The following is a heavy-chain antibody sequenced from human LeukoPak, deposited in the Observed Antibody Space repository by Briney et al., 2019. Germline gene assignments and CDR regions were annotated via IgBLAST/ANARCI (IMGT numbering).Heavy chain of an antibody. V-gene: IGHV3-7*03. CDR1: AFIFSGHW. J-gene: IGHJ6*02. Sequence: PGGSLRLSCEGSAFIFSGHWMNWVRQTPGKGLEWVASIKEDGSERQYVDSVKGRFSISRDNTKGSLFLQLNSLRAEDTAVYYCARDLFPSLIADHYYYYGMDVWGQGTTVTVSS. CDR2: IKEDGSER. CDR3: ARDLFPSLIADHYYYYGMDV. D-gene: IGHD6-13*01.